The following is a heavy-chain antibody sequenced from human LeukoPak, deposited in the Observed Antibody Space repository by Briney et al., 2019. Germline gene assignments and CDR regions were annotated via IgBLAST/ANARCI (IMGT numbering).Heavy chain of an antibody. CDR1: GFTFSDYY. CDR2: ISSSSSYT. CDR3: AREGGYDILTGYYSWVRYYFDY. Sequence: GGSLRLSCAAPGFTFSDYYMSWIRQAPGKGLEWVSYISSSSSYTNYADSVKGRFTISRDNAKNSLYLQMNSLRAEDTAVYYCAREGGYDILTGYYSWVRYYFDYWGQGTLVTVSS. D-gene: IGHD3-9*01. J-gene: IGHJ4*02. V-gene: IGHV3-11*05.